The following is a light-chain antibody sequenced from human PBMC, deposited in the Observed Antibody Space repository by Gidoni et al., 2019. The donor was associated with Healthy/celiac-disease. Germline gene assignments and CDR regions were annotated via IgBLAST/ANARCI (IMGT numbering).Light chain of an antibody. CDR2: GAA. CDR1: QSVSSSY. J-gene: IGKJ1*01. CDR3: QQYGSSPRT. V-gene: IGKV3-20*01. Sequence: EIVLTQSPGTLSLSPGERATLSCRANQSVSSSYLSWYQQKPGQPPRLLIYGAASRATGIPDRFSGSGSGTDFTLTISRLEPEDFAVYYCQQYGSSPRTFGQGTKVEIK.